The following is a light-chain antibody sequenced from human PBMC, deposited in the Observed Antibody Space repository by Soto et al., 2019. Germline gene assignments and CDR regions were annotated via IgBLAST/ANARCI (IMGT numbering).Light chain of an antibody. CDR3: QQYDSVPLT. J-gene: IGKJ4*01. V-gene: IGKV1-27*01. CDR2: TAS. Sequence: DIQMTQSPSSLSASVGDTVIITCRASQGITNYLAWYQQKPVKVPKLLIHTASNLESGVPSRFSGSGSGSDFTLTITGLQPEDVATYFCQQYDSVPLTFGGGTKVEIK. CDR1: QGITNY.